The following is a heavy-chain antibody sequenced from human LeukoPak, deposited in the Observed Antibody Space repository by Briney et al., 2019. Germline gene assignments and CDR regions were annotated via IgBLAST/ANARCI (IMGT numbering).Heavy chain of an antibody. CDR1: GGTFSSYA. V-gene: IGHV1-69*05. J-gene: IGHJ4*02. D-gene: IGHD6-19*01. Sequence: SVKVSCKASGGTFSSYAISWVRQAPGQGLEWMGRIIPIFGTANYAQKFQGRVTITTDESTSTAYMELSSLRSEDTAVFYCAREAVIAVSPVDYWGQGTLVTVSS. CDR3: AREAVIAVSPVDY. CDR2: IIPIFGTA.